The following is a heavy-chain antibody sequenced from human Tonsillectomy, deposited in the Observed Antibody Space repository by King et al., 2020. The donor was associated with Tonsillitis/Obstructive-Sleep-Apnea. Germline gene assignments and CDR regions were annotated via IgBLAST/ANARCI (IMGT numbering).Heavy chain of an antibody. D-gene: IGHD7-27*01. J-gene: IGHJ6*03. CDR2: INSDGTST. CDR3: VREADSVPNWGWRVYYYYMDV. V-gene: IGHV3-74*01. CDR1: EFTFSSYW. Sequence: VQLVESGGGLVQPGGSLRLSCAGPEFTFSSYWMHWVRQAPGKGLVWVSRINSDGTSTTYADSVKGRFAISRDNAKNTLYLQMNSLRAEDTAVYYCVREADSVPNWGWRVYYYYMDVWGKGTTVTVSS.